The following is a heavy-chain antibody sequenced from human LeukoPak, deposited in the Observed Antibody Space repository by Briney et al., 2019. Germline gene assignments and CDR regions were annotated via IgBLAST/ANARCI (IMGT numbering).Heavy chain of an antibody. CDR3: AADIRSIPLGF. J-gene: IGHJ3*01. Sequence: PGGSLRLSCAVSGFALSSYNMNMVRQSPGKGLEWVAFISSGSGYMYYADSVKGRFTISRDSSNNTLLLQMSNLRADVSGLYYCAADIRSIPLGFWGHGTLVTVS. D-gene: IGHD3-9*01. CDR1: GFALSSYN. V-gene: IGHV3-21*06. CDR2: ISSGSGYM.